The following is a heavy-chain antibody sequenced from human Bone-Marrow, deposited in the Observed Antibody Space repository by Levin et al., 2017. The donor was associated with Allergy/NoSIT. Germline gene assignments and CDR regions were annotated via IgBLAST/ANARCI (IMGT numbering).Heavy chain of an antibody. D-gene: IGHD3-10*01. CDR1: GFPFGDYS. V-gene: IGHV3-23*01. CDR2: ISGDGHT. CDR3: AKGSAGWFGELFF. J-gene: IGHJ4*02. Sequence: GGSLRLSCAASGFPFGDYSMSWVRQAPGKGLEWVSAISGDGHTYYADSVKGRFTISRDNSRYTLYLQMDTPRAEDTALYYCAKGSAGWFGELFFRGQGTLVTVSS.